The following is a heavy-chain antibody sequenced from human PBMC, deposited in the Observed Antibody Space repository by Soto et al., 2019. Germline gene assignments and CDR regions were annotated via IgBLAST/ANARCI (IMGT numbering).Heavy chain of an antibody. CDR1: GGSISGYY. J-gene: IGHJ4*02. D-gene: IGHD2-2*01. Sequence: QVQLQESGPGLVKPSETLSLTCTVSGGSISGYYWSWIRQPPGKGLEWPGNLYYSGTTNYNPSLKSRVTLSIDTSKSQFSLKLSSVTAADTAIYYCARCYCSSTRCASYFDYWGQGTLVTVSS. V-gene: IGHV4-59*08. CDR2: LYYSGTT. CDR3: ARCYCSSTRCASYFDY.